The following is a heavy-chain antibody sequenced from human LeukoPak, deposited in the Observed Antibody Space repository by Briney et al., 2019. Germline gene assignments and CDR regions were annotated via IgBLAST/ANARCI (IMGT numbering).Heavy chain of an antibody. CDR3: TTDCRSTCYGDGAFDI. CDR1: GIRFSDAW. V-gene: IGHV3-15*01. Sequence: GGSLRLSCAASGIRFSDAWMTGVRQAPGKGLEWVGRIKKKTDGETTDYAAPVKGRFIISRDDSKNTLYLQMNSLKTEDTAEYYCTTDCRSTCYGDGAFDIWGQGTMVTVSS. CDR2: IKKKTDGETT. J-gene: IGHJ3*02. D-gene: IGHD2-2*01.